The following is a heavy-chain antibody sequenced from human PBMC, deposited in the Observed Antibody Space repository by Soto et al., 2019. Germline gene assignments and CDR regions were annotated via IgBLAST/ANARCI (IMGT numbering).Heavy chain of an antibody. V-gene: IGHV3-23*01. CDR1: GFSFTNYA. J-gene: IGHJ4*02. D-gene: IGHD2-2*02. Sequence: EVQLLESGGGLVQPGGSLRLSCAASGFSFTNYAMNWVRQAPGKGLEWVSGISGSGGSTYYADSMKGRFTISRDNSKNTLYLQMNSLRAEDTAVYYCAKGTIVVVPAAIGFDYWGQGTLVTVSS. CDR2: ISGSGGST. CDR3: AKGTIVVVPAAIGFDY.